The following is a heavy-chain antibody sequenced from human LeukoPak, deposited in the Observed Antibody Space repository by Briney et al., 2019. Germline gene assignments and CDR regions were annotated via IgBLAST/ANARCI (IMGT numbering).Heavy chain of an antibody. CDR1: GYTFTSYD. V-gene: IGHV1-8*01. CDR2: MNPNSGNA. Sequence: ASVKVSCKASGYTFTSYDINWVRQATGQGLEWMGWMNPNSGNAGYAQKFQGRVTMTRNTSISTAYMELSSLRSEDTAVYYCARGRGAADNWFDPWGQETLVTVSS. J-gene: IGHJ5*02. CDR3: ARGRGAADNWFDP. D-gene: IGHD6-13*01.